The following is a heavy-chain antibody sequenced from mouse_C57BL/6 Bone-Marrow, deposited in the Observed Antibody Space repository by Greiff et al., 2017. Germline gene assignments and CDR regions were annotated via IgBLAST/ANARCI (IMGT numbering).Heavy chain of an antibody. CDR2: IRSKSNNYAT. V-gene: IGHV10-1*01. D-gene: IGHD3-3*01. CDR3: VRRGTFDAMDY. Sequence: EVHLVESGGGLVQPKGSLKLSCAASGFSFNTYAMNWVRQAPGKGLEWVARIRSKSNNYATYYADSVKDRFTISRDDSESMLYLQMNNLKTEDTAMYYCVRRGTFDAMDYWGQGTSVTVSS. J-gene: IGHJ4*01. CDR1: GFSFNTYA.